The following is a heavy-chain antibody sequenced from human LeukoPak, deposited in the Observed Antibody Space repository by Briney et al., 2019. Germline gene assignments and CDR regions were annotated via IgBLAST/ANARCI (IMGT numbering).Heavy chain of an antibody. D-gene: IGHD3-22*01. J-gene: IGHJ4*02. Sequence: PSETLSLTCTVSGGSISSSSHYWSWIRQPPGKGLEWIGIIFYSGNTYYTPSLKSRLTISIDTSKNQFSLNLSSVTAADTAVYYCVRMSSGYSDSWGQGTLVTASS. V-gene: IGHV4-39*01. CDR1: GGSISSSSHY. CDR3: VRMSSGYSDS. CDR2: IFYSGNT.